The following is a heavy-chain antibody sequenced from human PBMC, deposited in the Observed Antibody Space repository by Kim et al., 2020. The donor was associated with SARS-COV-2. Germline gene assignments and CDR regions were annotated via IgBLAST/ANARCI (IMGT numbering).Heavy chain of an antibody. CDR2: ISAYNVNT. J-gene: IGHJ4*02. V-gene: IGHV1-18*04. CDR3: ARDSLPAGGSYGDY. CDR1: GYTFTSYG. Sequence: ASVKVSCKASGYTFTSYGISWVRQAPGQGLEWMGWISAYNVNTNYAQKLQDRVTMTTDTPTSTAYMELRNLRSDDTAVYYCARDSLPAGGSYGDYWGQRTLVTVSS. D-gene: IGHD1-26*01.